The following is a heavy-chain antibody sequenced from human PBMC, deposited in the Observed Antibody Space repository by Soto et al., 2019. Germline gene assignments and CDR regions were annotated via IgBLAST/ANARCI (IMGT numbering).Heavy chain of an antibody. D-gene: IGHD2-2*01. CDR3: ARNGWCSSTRCLIDY. Sequence: SQTLSLTCAISGDSVSSNSAAWNWIRQSPSRGLEWLGRTYYRSKWFNNYALSVKSRITINPDTSKNQFSLQLNSLTAEDTAVYYCARNGWCSSTRCLIDYWGQGTLVTVSS. V-gene: IGHV6-1*01. CDR1: GDSVSSNSAA. CDR2: TYYRSKWFN. J-gene: IGHJ4*02.